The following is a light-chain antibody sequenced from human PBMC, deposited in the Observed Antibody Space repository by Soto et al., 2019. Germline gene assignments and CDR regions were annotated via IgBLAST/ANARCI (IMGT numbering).Light chain of an antibody. Sequence: EIVLTQSPGTLSLSPGERATLSCRASQSVSSSSLAWYQQTPGQAPRLLIYGASSRATGIPDRFSGSGSGTDFTLTISRLEPEDFAVYYCQQYGRTPFTFGPGTKVDIK. CDR1: QSVSSSS. V-gene: IGKV3-20*01. J-gene: IGKJ3*01. CDR3: QQYGRTPFT. CDR2: GAS.